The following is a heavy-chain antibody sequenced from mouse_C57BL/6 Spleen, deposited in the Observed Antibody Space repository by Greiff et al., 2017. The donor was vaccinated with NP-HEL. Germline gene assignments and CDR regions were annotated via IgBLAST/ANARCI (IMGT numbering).Heavy chain of an antibody. Sequence: QVQLQQSGAELVRPGSSVKLSCKASGYTFTSYWMHWVKQRPIQGLEWIGNIDPSDSETHYNQKFKDKATLTVDKSSSTAYMQLSSLTSEDSAVYYCARSSYYYGSSYYFDYWGQGTTLTVSS. CDR1: GYTFTSYW. CDR2: IDPSDSET. J-gene: IGHJ2*01. V-gene: IGHV1-52*01. D-gene: IGHD1-1*01. CDR3: ARSSYYYGSSYYFDY.